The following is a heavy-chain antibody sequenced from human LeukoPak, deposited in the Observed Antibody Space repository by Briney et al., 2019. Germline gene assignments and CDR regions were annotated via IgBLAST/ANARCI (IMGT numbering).Heavy chain of an antibody. J-gene: IGHJ5*02. D-gene: IGHD3-9*01. CDR2: INHSGST. CDR3: ARGPFPYYDILTGYYHAFDP. Sequence: SETLSLTCAVYGGSFSGYYWSWIRQPPGKGLEWLGEINHSGSTNYNPSLKSRVTISVDTSKNQFSLKLSSVTAADTAVYYCARGPFPYYDILTGYYHAFDPWGQGTLVTVSS. CDR1: GGSFSGYY. V-gene: IGHV4-34*01.